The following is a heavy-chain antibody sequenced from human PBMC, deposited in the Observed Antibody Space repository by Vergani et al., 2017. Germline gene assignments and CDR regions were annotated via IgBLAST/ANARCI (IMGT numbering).Heavy chain of an antibody. CDR1: GFTFSSYA. CDR2: ISTNGGTT. J-gene: IGHJ4*02. V-gene: IGHV3-64D*06. D-gene: IGHD6-13*01. CDR3: ANIAAPGPRGRGTGN. Sequence: VQLVESGGGLVQPGGSLRLSCSTFGFTFSSYAMYWVRQAPGKGLEFVSSISTNGGTTYYADSVKGRFTISRDNSESTLHLQMTSLRAEDTAVYYCANIAAPGPRGRGTGNWGQGTLVTVSS.